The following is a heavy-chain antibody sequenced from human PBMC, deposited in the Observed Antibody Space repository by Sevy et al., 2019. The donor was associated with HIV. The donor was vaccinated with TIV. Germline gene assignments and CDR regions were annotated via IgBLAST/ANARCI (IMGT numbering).Heavy chain of an antibody. Sequence: GGSLRLSCVASGFTFGSYGMLWVRQAPGKGLEWVADIWFDGSNIHYADSVRGRFTISRDNSKNTLSPQMSSLRAEDTAVYYCARERTYLFDYCGQGTLVTVSS. CDR2: IWFDGSNI. V-gene: IGHV3-33*01. CDR3: ARERTYLFDY. CDR1: GFTFGSYG. J-gene: IGHJ4*02.